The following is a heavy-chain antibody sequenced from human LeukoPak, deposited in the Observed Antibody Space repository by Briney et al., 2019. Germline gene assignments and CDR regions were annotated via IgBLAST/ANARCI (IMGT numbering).Heavy chain of an antibody. V-gene: IGHV3-49*04. CDR1: GFTFGDYG. Sequence: GGSLRLSCAASGFTFGDYGMSWVRQAPGKGLEWVGFIQSRTYGGTTQYAASVKGRFTISRDDSKSIAYLQMNSLKTEDTAVYYCTASGHLYCSSISCHFDYWGQGIQVIVSS. J-gene: IGHJ4*02. CDR2: IQSRTYGGTT. CDR3: TASGHLYCSSISCHFDY. D-gene: IGHD2-2*01.